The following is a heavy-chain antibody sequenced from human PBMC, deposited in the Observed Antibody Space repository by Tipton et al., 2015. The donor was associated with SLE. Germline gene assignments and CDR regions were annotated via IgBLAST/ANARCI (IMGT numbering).Heavy chain of an antibody. CDR1: GGSFSGYY. J-gene: IGHJ6*02. CDR2: INPSGST. V-gene: IGHV4-34*01. Sequence: LSLTCAVYGGSFSGYYWSWIRQPPGKGLEWIGEINPSGSTNYNPSLESRVTISVDPSKKQFSLKLTSVTAADTAVYYCARGGAYYYYGMDVWGQGTTVTVSS. D-gene: IGHD3-16*01. CDR3: ARGGAYYYYGMDV.